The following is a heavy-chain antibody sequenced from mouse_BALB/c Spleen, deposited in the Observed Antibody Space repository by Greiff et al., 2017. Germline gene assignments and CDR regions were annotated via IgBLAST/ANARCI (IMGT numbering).Heavy chain of an antibody. CDR3: ARHYYGSSPLFAY. CDR1: GFAFSSYD. V-gene: IGHV5-12-1*01. CDR2: ISSGGGST. D-gene: IGHD1-1*01. J-gene: IGHJ3*01. Sequence: EVMLVESGGGLVKPGGSLKLSCAASGFAFSSYDMSWVRQTPEKRLEWVAYISSGGGSTYYPDTVKGRFTISRDNAKNTLYLQMSSLKSEDTAMYYCARHYYGSSPLFAYWGQGTLVTVSA.